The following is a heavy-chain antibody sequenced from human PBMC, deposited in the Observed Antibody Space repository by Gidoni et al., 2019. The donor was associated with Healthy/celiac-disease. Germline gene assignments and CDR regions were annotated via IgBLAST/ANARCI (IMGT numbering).Heavy chain of an antibody. CDR1: GYTLTELS. CDR3: ATDLPEPHYYYYGMDV. D-gene: IGHD1-1*01. V-gene: IGHV1-24*01. Sequence: QVQLLQSGAEVKKPGASVKVPCKVSGYTLTELSMHSVRQAPGQGLEWMGGFDPEDGETIYAQKFQGRVTMTEDTSTDTAYMELSSLRSEDTAVYYCATDLPEPHYYYYGMDVWGQGTTVTVSS. J-gene: IGHJ6*02. CDR2: FDPEDGET.